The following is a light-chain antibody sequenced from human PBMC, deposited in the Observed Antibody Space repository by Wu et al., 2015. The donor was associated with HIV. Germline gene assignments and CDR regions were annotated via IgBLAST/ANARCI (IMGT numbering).Light chain of an antibody. V-gene: IGKV3-15*01. CDR1: QTINSN. Sequence: EIVMTQSPATLSVSLGERVTLSCRASQTINSNLAWYQQKPGQAPRILIYSASTRAAGVPARFSGSGSGTDFTLTISSLEPEDFAVYYCQQCSNWPLTFGGGTKVEI. CDR2: SAS. J-gene: IGKJ4*01. CDR3: QQCSNWPLT.